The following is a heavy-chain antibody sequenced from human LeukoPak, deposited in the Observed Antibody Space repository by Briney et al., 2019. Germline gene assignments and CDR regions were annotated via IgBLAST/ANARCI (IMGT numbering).Heavy chain of an antibody. CDR2: ISYDGSNK. D-gene: IGHD6-19*01. CDR3: AKDPQAAAVAGPDY. CDR1: GFTFSSYG. J-gene: IGHJ4*02. V-gene: IGHV3-30*18. Sequence: GGSLRLSCAASGFTFSSYGVHWVRQAPGKGLEWVAVISYDGSNKYYADSVKGRFNISRDNSKNTLYLQMNSLRAEDTAVYYCAKDPQAAAVAGPDYWGQGTLVTVSS.